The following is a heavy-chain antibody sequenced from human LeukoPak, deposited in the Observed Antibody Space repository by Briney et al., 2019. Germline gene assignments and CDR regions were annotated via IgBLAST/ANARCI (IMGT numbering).Heavy chain of an antibody. CDR2: IYYSGST. CDR1: GGSISSYY. CDR3: ATPRRFDAFDI. V-gene: IGHV4-59*08. J-gene: IGHJ3*02. Sequence: PSETLSLTCTVSGGSISSYYWSWIRQPPGKGLEWIGYIYYSGSTNYNPSLKSRVTISVDTSRNQFSLKLISVTAADTAVYYCATPRRFDAFDIWGQGTMVTVSS.